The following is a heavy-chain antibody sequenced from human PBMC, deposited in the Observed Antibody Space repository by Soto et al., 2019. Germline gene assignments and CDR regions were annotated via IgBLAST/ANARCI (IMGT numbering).Heavy chain of an antibody. J-gene: IGHJ6*02. CDR3: ASSPAFSSSWYGIPPDPSHGMDV. D-gene: IGHD6-13*01. V-gene: IGHV1-46*01. CDR2: INPSGGIT. Sequence: QMQLVQSGAEVKRPGASVRVSCKSSGYTFTSFYIHWVRQAPGQGLEWMGIINPSGGITNFAQRFQGRVTMTRDMSTNTHCMELSSLKSADTAVYYCASSPAFSSSWYGIPPDPSHGMDVWGQGTTVTVS. CDR1: GYTFTSFY.